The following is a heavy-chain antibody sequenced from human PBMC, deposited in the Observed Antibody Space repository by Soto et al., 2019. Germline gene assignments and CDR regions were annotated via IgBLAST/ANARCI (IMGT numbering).Heavy chain of an antibody. CDR3: TIPRGPMIRP. J-gene: IGHJ5*02. Sequence: GGSLRLSCAASGFTVSSKYMSWVRQAPGKGLEWVGRIKSKTDGGTTDYAAPVKGRFTISRDDSKNTMYLQMNSLKTEDTAVYYCTIPRGPMIRPWGQGTLVTVSS. CDR2: IKSKTDGGTT. D-gene: IGHD3-22*01. CDR1: GFTVSSKY. V-gene: IGHV3-15*01.